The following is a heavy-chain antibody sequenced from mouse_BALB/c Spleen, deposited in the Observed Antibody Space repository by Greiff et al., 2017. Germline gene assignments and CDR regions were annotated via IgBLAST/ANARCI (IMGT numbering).Heavy chain of an antibody. V-gene: IGHV5-4*02. D-gene: IGHD3-3*01. CDR2: ISDGGSYT. Sequence: EVKLMESGGGLVKPGGSLKLSCAASGFTFSDYYMYWVRQTPEKRLEWVATISDGGSYTYYPDSVKGRFTISRDNAKNNLYLQMSSLKSEDTAMYYCARGSGGTSFAYWGQGTLVTVSA. CDR3: ARGSGGTSFAY. J-gene: IGHJ3*01. CDR1: GFTFSDYY.